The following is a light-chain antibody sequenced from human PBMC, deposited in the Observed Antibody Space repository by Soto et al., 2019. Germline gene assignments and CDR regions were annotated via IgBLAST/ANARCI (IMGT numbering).Light chain of an antibody. Sequence: SYELTQPPSVSVAPGKTARITCGGNNIGSKSVHWYQQKPGQAPVLVIYYDSDRPSGIPERFSGSNSGNTATLPISRVEAGDEADDYCQVWDSSSDHYVFGTGTKVTVL. CDR1: NIGSKS. CDR2: YDS. J-gene: IGLJ1*01. V-gene: IGLV3-21*04. CDR3: QVWDSSSDHYV.